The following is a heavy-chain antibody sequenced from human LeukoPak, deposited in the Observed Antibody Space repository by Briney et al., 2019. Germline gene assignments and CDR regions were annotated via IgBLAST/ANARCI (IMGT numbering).Heavy chain of an antibody. J-gene: IGHJ6*02. CDR3: ARDDSSSLRKVIYYYGMDV. D-gene: IGHD6-13*01. CDR2: IIPIFGIA. Sequence: ASVKVSCKASGGTFSSYAMRWVRQAPGQGLEWMGRIIPIFGIANYAQKFQGRVTITADKSTSTAYMELSSLRSEDTAVYYCARDDSSSLRKVIYYYGMDVWGQGTTVTVSS. V-gene: IGHV1-69*04. CDR1: GGTFSSYA.